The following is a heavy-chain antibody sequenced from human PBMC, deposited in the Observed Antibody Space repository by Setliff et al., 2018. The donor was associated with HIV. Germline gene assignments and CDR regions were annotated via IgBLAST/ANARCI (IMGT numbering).Heavy chain of an antibody. CDR1: GGSIDGDSYY. CDR2: VHTSGTT. V-gene: IGHV4-61*09. CDR3: ARVSSSYYFLGAFDS. J-gene: IGHJ4*02. Sequence: KTSETLSLTCTVYGGSIDGDSYYWSWIRQAAGKGPEWVGHVHTSGTTNYNPSLRGRVTISLDRSKNQFSLKVDSATATDTAVYFCARVSSSYYFLGAFDSWGQGTLVTVSS. D-gene: IGHD2-15*01.